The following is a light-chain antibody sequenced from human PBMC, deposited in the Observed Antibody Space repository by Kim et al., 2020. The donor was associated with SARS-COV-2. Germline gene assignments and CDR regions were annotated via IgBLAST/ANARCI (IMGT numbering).Light chain of an antibody. V-gene: IGKV3-20*01. CDR3: QQYGSPPWT. CDR1: QSVSSSY. Sequence: EIVLTQSPGTLSLTPGERSTLSCRASQSVSSSYLAWYQQNPGQAPRLLIYGASSRSTGIPDRFSGSGSGTDFTLTISRLEPEDFAVYYCQQYGSPPWTFGQGTKVDIK. CDR2: GAS. J-gene: IGKJ1*01.